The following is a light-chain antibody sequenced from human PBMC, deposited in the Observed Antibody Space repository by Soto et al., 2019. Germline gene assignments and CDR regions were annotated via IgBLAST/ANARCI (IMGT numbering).Light chain of an antibody. Sequence: ASVGARVTISCRASQGIGFYLAWYQQKPGNAPTLLISAASRLQSGVPSRFSGRGSGTDFTLTISSLQPEDFATYYCLQDYDYPRTFGQGTNVDI. CDR3: LQDYDYPRT. J-gene: IGKJ1*01. CDR1: QGIGFY. V-gene: IGKV1-6*01. CDR2: AAS.